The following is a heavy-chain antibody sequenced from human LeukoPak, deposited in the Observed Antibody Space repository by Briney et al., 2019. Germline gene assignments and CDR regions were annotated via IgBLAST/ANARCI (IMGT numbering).Heavy chain of an antibody. J-gene: IGHJ5*02. CDR2: IVSSSDYI. D-gene: IGHD2/OR15-2a*01. CDR3: ARGKTSQNIVTRKTYNWFDP. CDR1: AFSFSNYN. Sequence: GGSLRLSCAASAFSFSNYNMNWVRQAPGKGLEWVSSIVSSSDYIYYADSVKGRFTISRDNAKNSLYLQMKSLRAEDTAVYYCARGKTSQNIVTRKTYNWFDPWGQGTLVTVSS. V-gene: IGHV3-21*01.